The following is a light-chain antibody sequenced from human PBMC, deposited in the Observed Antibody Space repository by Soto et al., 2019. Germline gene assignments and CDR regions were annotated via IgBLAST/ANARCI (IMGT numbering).Light chain of an antibody. CDR1: QGISSY. CDR2: AAS. J-gene: IGKJ2*01. Sequence: DILLTQSPSFLSASVGDRVTITCRASQGISSYLAWYQQKPGKAPKLLIYAASTFQSGVPSRFSGSGSGTEFTLTISSLQPEDFATYSCQQLNSYPYTFGQGTKLEIK. V-gene: IGKV1-9*01. CDR3: QQLNSYPYT.